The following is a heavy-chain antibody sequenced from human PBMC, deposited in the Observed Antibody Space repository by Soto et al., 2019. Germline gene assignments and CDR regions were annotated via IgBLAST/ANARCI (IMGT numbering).Heavy chain of an antibody. CDR3: AKDLEITIFGVVIDYYYGMDV. CDR1: GFTFSSYA. Sequence: PGGALIRSCAASGFTFSSYAMSWVRQAPGKGLEWVSAISGIGGSTYYADSVKGRFTTSRDNSKNTLYLQMNSLRAEDKAVYYCAKDLEITIFGVVIDYYYGMDVWGQGTTVTVSS. V-gene: IGHV3-23*01. CDR2: ISGIGGST. J-gene: IGHJ6*02. D-gene: IGHD3-3*01.